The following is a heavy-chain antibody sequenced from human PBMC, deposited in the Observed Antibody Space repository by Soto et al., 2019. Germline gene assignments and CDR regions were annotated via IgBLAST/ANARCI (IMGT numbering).Heavy chain of an antibody. Sequence: EVQLVESGGGLVKPGGSLRLSCAASGFTFSSYSMNWVRQAPGKGLEWVSSISSSSSYIYYADSVKGRFTISRDNGKNSLYLQMNSLGAEDTAVYYCARDRRDGYNVDYWGQGTLVTVSS. CDR2: ISSSSSYI. V-gene: IGHV3-21*01. D-gene: IGHD5-12*01. CDR1: GFTFSSYS. CDR3: ARDRRDGYNVDY. J-gene: IGHJ4*02.